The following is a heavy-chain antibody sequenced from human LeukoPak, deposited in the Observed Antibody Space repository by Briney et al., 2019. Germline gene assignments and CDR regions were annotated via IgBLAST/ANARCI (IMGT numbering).Heavy chain of an antibody. V-gene: IGHV3-11*04. CDR3: ARDGVYYDSSGYYSAFDI. J-gene: IGHJ3*02. Sequence: PGGSLRLSCAASGFTFSDYYMSWIRQAPGTGLEWVSYISSSGSTIYYADSVKGRFTISRDNAKNSLYLQMNSLRAEDAAVYYCARDGVYYDSSGYYSAFDIWGQGTMVTVSS. CDR1: GFTFSDYY. CDR2: ISSSGSTI. D-gene: IGHD3-22*01.